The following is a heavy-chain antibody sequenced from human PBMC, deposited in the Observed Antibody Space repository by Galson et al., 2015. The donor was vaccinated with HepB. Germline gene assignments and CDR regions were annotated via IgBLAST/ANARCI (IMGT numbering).Heavy chain of an antibody. D-gene: IGHD6-19*01. Sequence: SETLSLTCAVYGGSFSGYYWSWIRQPPGKGLEWIGEINHSGSTNYNPSLKSRVTISVDTSKNQFSLKLSSVTAADTAVYYCAKDRWTRRVALGGSDYWGQGTVVTVSS. CDR2: INHSGST. CDR1: GGSFSGYY. J-gene: IGHJ4*02. CDR3: AKDRWTRRVALGGSDY. V-gene: IGHV4-34*01.